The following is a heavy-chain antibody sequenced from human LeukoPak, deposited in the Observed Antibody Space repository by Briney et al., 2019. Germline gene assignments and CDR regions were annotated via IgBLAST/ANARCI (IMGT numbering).Heavy chain of an antibody. D-gene: IGHD5-24*01. V-gene: IGHV3-21*01. CDR3: ARAVEVATLHNWFGP. Sequence: SVKGRFTISRDNARNSLYLQMNSLRAEDTAVYYCARAVEVATLHNWFGPWGLGTLVTVSS. J-gene: IGHJ5*02.